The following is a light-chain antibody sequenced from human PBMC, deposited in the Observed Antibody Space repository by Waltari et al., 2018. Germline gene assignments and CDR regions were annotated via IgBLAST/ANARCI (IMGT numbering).Light chain of an antibody. CDR2: AAS. J-gene: IGKJ5*01. Sequence: EIVFTQSPGPLSLSPGEGATLPCRASQSISSTYLPWYQQRPGQAPSLLIYAASRRATGIPDRFSGSGSGTDFTLTINRLEPEDFGVYYCKQSDTSSVTFGQGTRLEIK. V-gene: IGKV3-20*01. CDR1: QSISSTY. CDR3: KQSDTSSVT.